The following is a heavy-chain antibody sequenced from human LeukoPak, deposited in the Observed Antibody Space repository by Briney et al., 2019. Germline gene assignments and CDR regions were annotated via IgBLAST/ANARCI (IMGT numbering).Heavy chain of an antibody. CDR1: GGSISSSSFY. J-gene: IGHJ4*02. D-gene: IGHD4-11*01. V-gene: IGHV4-39*01. CDR2: FYYSGST. Sequence: SETLSLTCTVAGGSISSSSFYWGWIRQPPGKGLEWIGSFYYSGSTYYNPSLKSRVTISVDMSKNQFSLKLSSVTAADTAVYYCAISLDYSKGLSLNYFDYWGQGTLVTVSS. CDR3: AISLDYSKGLSLNYFDY.